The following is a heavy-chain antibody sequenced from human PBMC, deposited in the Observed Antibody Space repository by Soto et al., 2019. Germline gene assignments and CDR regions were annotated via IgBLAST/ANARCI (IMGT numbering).Heavy chain of an antibody. CDR3: VKDSGAAAVRPFDI. CDR1: GFTFSSYA. V-gene: IGHV3-64D*08. J-gene: IGHJ3*02. CDR2: ISSNGGST. D-gene: IGHD6-13*01. Sequence: GGALRISCLAPGFTFSSYAIHWVRPAPGKGLEYVSAISSNGGSTNYADYVKGRFTISRDNSKNTLYLQMSSLRAEDTAVYYCVKDSGAAAVRPFDIWGQGTMVTVSS.